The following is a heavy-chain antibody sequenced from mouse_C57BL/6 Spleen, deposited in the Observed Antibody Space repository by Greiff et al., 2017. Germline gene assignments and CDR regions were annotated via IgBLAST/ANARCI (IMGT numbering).Heavy chain of an antibody. Sequence: EVMLVESGGGLVQPGGSLKLSCAASGFTFSDYYMYWVRQTPEKRLEWVAYISNGGGSTYYPDTVKGRFTISRDNAKNTLYLQMSRLTSEDTAMYYCARHGWYDSYAMDYWGQGTSVTVSS. D-gene: IGHD2-1*01. CDR3: ARHGWYDSYAMDY. CDR1: GFTFSDYY. CDR2: ISNGGGST. J-gene: IGHJ4*01. V-gene: IGHV5-12*01.